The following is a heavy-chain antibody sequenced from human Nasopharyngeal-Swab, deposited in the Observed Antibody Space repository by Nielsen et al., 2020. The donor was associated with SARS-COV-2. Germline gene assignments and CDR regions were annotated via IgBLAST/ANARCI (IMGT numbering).Heavy chain of an antibody. J-gene: IGHJ3*01. CDR1: GFTFSNYW. CDR2: IKKDGSQK. V-gene: IGHV3-7*04. CDR3: ARGET. Sequence: GESLKIPCAASGFTFSNYWMSWVRQAPGKGLEWVANIKKDGSQKYYVDSVKGRFTISRDNAKNSLYLQMNSLRAEDTAVFYCARGETWGQGTMVTVSS.